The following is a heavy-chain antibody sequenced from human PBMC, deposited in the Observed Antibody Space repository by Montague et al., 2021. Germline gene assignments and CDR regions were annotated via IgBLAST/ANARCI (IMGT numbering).Heavy chain of an antibody. CDR3: ARDRRGGTYFDY. V-gene: IGHV3-23*01. Sequence: SLSLSCSVSGLTFDNCAMTWVRQAPGKGLEWVSGISASSDNIYYADSVKGRVTISRGNSKNTLYLQMRDLRAEDTAVYYCARDRRGGTYFDYWGQGTLVTVSS. CDR2: ISASSDNI. CDR1: GLTFDNCA. J-gene: IGHJ4*02. D-gene: IGHD2-15*01.